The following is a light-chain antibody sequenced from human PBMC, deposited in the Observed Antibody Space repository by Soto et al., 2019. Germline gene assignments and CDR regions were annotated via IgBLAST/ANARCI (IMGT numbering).Light chain of an antibody. CDR2: GAS. J-gene: IGKJ1*01. V-gene: IGKV3-15*01. CDR3: QQYDVWPWT. CDR1: QSVSNN. Sequence: EIVMTQSPATLSVSPGKRATLSCRASQSVSNNLAWYQQKPGQSPRLLIYGASTTATGFPARFSGSGSGTEFTLSISSLQSEDFAVYYCQQYDVWPWTFGQGTKVDSK.